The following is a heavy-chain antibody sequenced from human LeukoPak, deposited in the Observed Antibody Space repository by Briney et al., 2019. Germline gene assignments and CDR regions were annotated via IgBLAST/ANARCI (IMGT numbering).Heavy chain of an antibody. CDR3: ARVKYSSGWSPFDY. D-gene: IGHD6-19*01. CDR2: INTNTGNP. V-gene: IGHV7-4-1*02. CDR1: GYTFTSYA. Sequence: ASVKVSCKASGYTFTSYAMNWVRQAPGQGLEWMGWINTNTGNPTYAQGFTGRFVFSLDTSVSTAYLQISSLKAEDTAVYYCARVKYSSGWSPFDYWGQGTLVTVSS. J-gene: IGHJ4*02.